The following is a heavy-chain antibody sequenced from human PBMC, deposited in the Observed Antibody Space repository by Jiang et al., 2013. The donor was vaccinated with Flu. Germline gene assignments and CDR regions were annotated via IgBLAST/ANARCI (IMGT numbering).Heavy chain of an antibody. D-gene: IGHD1-26*01. CDR3: ARRGGTYPYFNGMDV. V-gene: IGHV5-51*01. J-gene: IGHJ6*02. Sequence: LKISCKGSGYSFTSYWIGWVRQMPGKGLEWMGIIYPGDSDTRYSPSFQGQVTISADKSISTAYLQWSSLKASDTAMYYCARRGGTYPYFNGMDVWGQGTTVTVSS. CDR2: IYPGDSDT. CDR1: GYSFTSYW.